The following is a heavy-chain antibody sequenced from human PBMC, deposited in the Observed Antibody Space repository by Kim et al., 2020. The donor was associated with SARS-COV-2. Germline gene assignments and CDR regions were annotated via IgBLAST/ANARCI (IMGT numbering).Heavy chain of an antibody. V-gene: IGHV3-15*01. D-gene: IGHD4-17*01. Sequence: PVKGRFTISRDDSKNTLYLQMNSLKTEDTAVYYCTTGLSERDYGGNDRQLWGQGTLVTVSS. CDR3: TTGLSERDYGGNDRQL. J-gene: IGHJ4*02.